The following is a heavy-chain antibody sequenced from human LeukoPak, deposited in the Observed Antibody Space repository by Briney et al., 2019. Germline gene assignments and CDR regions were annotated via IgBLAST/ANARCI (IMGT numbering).Heavy chain of an antibody. CDR2: IYSSGST. CDR3: AKSGGYGLIDY. V-gene: IGHV4-39*01. Sequence: PSETLSLTCAVSGASISGSGYYWGWIRQPPGKGLEWIGNIYSSGSTYYNASLQSRVTISIDTSKYQFSLRLNSVTAADTAMYYCAKSGGYGLIDYWGQGTRVTVSS. J-gene: IGHJ4*02. CDR1: GASISGSGYY. D-gene: IGHD1-26*01.